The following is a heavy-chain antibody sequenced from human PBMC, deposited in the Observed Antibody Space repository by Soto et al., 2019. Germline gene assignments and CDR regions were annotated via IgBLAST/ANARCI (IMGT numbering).Heavy chain of an antibody. CDR2: IDPSDSYT. D-gene: IGHD3-10*01. CDR1: GYSFTRYW. J-gene: IGHJ6*02. Sequence: GGSLKISCKGSGYSFTRYWISWVRQMPGKGLEWKGRIDPSDSYTNYSPSFQGHVTISADKSISTAYLQWSSLKASDTAMYYCARQGYGSGSYPLDLHYYGMDVWGQGTTVTVSS. CDR3: ARQGYGSGSYPLDLHYYGMDV. V-gene: IGHV5-10-1*01.